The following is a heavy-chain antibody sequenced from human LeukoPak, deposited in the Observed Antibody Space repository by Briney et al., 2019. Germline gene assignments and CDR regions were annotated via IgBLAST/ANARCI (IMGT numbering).Heavy chain of an antibody. Sequence: PSETLSLTCTVSGNSISSGDNYWSWIRQPAGKGLEWIGRIYTSGSTNYNPSLKSRVTISVDTSKNQFSLKLSSVTAADTAVYYCAATENYYGSGRPLDYWGQGTLVTVSS. J-gene: IGHJ4*02. V-gene: IGHV4-61*02. CDR3: AATENYYGSGRPLDY. CDR2: IYTSGST. D-gene: IGHD3-10*01. CDR1: GNSISSGDNY.